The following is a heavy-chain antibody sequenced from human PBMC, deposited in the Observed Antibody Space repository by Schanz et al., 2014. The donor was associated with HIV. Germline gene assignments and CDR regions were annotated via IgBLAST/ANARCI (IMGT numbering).Heavy chain of an antibody. Sequence: QVQLVQSGAEVKKPGSSVKVSCKASGGSFSSSAINWVRQAPGQGLEWMGGIIPIFGTANYAQKFQGRVTITADESTSTAYMELSSLRSDDTAVYYCASDLSVYSSSSSVWGQGTTVTVSS. CDR2: IIPIFGTA. CDR3: ASDLSVYSSSSSV. D-gene: IGHD6-13*01. J-gene: IGHJ6*02. CDR1: GGSFSSSA. V-gene: IGHV1-69*01.